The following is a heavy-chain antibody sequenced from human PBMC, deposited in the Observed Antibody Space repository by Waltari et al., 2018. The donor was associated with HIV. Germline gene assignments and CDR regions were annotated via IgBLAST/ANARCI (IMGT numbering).Heavy chain of an antibody. D-gene: IGHD3-10*01. CDR3: ARRFTWNKSYYYYGLAV. J-gene: IGHJ6*02. V-gene: IGHV1-69*01. Sequence: QVQLVQSGAELKKPGSSVKVSCRASGGIFSSNGITWVRQAPGQGLEWMGGFIPIFGTPNYAQKFQGRVTITADESTGTAYMELRSLRSEDTAVYYCARRFTWNKSYYYYGLAVWGQGPTV. CDR1: GGIFSSNG. CDR2: FIPIFGTP.